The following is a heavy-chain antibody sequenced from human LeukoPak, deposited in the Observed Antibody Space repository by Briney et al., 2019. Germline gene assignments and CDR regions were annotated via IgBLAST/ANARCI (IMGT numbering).Heavy chain of an antibody. J-gene: IGHJ5*02. Sequence: GASVKVSCKASGYTFTSNYMTWVRQAPGQGLEWMGWISAYNGNTNYAQRLQGRVTMTTDTSTSTAYMELRSLRSDDTAVYYCARDLEWELLGSNWFDPWGQGTLVTVSS. CDR1: GYTFTSNY. CDR2: ISAYNGNT. CDR3: ARDLEWELLGSNWFDP. V-gene: IGHV1-18*01. D-gene: IGHD1-26*01.